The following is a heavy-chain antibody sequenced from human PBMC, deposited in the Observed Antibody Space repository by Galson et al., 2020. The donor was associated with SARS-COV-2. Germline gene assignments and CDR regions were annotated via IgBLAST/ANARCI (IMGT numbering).Heavy chain of an antibody. V-gene: IGHV3-30*04. CDR2: ISYDGTNK. CDR3: ARGDVVEPSSYYYYHYGVDV. CDR1: GFTFNDYA. Sequence: GESLKISCAASGFTFNDYAMHWVRQAPGKGLKWVAVISYDGTNKHYADAVRGRFTISRDNSKCTLSLEMNSLRPEDTAVYYCARGDVVEPSSYYYYHYGVDVWGQGTTVAVSS. D-gene: IGHD2-15*01. J-gene: IGHJ6*02.